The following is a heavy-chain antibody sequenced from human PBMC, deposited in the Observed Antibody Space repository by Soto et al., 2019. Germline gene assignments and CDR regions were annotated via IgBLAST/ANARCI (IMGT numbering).Heavy chain of an antibody. D-gene: IGHD3-22*01. Sequence: GGSLRLSCAASGFTFSSYWMSWVRQAPGKGLEWVANIKQDGSEKYYVDSVKGRFTISRDNAKNSLYLQMNSLRAEDTAVYYCATFGYYDSSGYYRYYYYYGMDVWGQGTTVTVSS. CDR3: ATFGYYDSSGYYRYYYYYGMDV. CDR2: IKQDGSEK. J-gene: IGHJ6*02. V-gene: IGHV3-7*05. CDR1: GFTFSSYW.